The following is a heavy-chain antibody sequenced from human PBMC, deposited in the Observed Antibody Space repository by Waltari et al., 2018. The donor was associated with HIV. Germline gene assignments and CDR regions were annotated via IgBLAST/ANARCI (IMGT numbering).Heavy chain of an antibody. CDR3: AKVESGGGWYSNYFDY. J-gene: IGHJ4*02. Sequence: QVQLVESGGGVVQPGGSLRLSCAASGFTFSSYGMHWVRQALGKGLEWVAFIRYDGSNKYYADSVKGRFTISRDNSKNTLYLQMNSLRAEDTAVYYCAKVESGGGWYSNYFDYWGQGTLVTVSS. V-gene: IGHV3-30*02. CDR2: IRYDGSNK. D-gene: IGHD2-15*01. CDR1: GFTFSSYG.